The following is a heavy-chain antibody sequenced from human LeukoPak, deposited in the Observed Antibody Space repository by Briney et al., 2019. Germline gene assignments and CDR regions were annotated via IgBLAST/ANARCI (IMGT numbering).Heavy chain of an antibody. Sequence: GGSLRLSCAASGFTLSSYAMSWVRQAPGKGLEWVSYISSSGSTIYYADSVKGRFTISRDDAMNSLYLQMNSPRAEDTAVYYCAREGLDRGYFDYWGQGTLVTVSS. CDR3: AREGLDRGYFDY. CDR1: GFTLSSYA. CDR2: ISSSGSTI. D-gene: IGHD1-14*01. J-gene: IGHJ4*02. V-gene: IGHV3-48*04.